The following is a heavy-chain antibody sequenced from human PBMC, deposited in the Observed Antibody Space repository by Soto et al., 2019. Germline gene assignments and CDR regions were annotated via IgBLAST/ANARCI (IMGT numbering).Heavy chain of an antibody. D-gene: IGHD6-25*01. Sequence: GSLRLSCTASGFTFSNYAMSWVRQAPGMGLEWVSTISDSGVNTFFGDSMKDRFTISRDNSKSTVYLQLNTVRAEDTAIYYCARAIGADFFGYWGQGTLVTVSS. J-gene: IGHJ4*02. CDR2: ISDSGVNT. V-gene: IGHV3-23*01. CDR1: GFTFSNYA. CDR3: ARAIGADFFGY.